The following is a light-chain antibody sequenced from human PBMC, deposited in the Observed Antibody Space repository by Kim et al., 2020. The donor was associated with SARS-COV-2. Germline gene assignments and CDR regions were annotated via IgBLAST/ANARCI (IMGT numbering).Light chain of an antibody. CDR1: QTLGGS. CDR2: AAS. V-gene: IGKV1-39*01. Sequence: IQLTQSPSSLSGSVGDRVTMTCRASQTLGGSLDWYQQRPGKAPQLLLYAASTLNTGVPSRFSGSESGTDFTLTIGSLQPEDFGTYYCQQSHRVPYAFGQGTKLEI. CDR3: QQSHRVPYA. J-gene: IGKJ2*01.